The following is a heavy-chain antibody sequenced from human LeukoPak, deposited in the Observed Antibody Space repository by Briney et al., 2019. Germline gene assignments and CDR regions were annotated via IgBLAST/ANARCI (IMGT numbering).Heavy chain of an antibody. J-gene: IGHJ6*02. Sequence: PGGSLRLSCAASGFTFSSYAMSWVRQAPGKGLECDSAISGSGGSTYYADSVKGRFTLSRDNSKSTLYLQMNSLRAEDTAVYYCAKLFYTASVYYSYGMDVWGQGTTVTVSS. V-gene: IGHV3-23*01. CDR1: GFTFSSYA. CDR2: ISGSGGST. D-gene: IGHD3-16*01. CDR3: AKLFYTASVYYSYGMDV.